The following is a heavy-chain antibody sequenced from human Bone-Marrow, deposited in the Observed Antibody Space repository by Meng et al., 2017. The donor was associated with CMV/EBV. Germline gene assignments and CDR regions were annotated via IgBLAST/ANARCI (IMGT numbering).Heavy chain of an antibody. J-gene: IGHJ4*02. CDR2: MNPNSGNT. CDR3: AINGAIYYGDPNFDY. V-gene: IGHV1-8*01. CDR1: GYTFTSYD. Sequence: ASVMVSCKASGYTFTSYDINWVRQATGQGLEWMGWMNPNSGNTGYAQKFQGRVTMNRNTSISTAYMELSSLRSEDTAVYYCAINGAIYYGDPNFDYWGQGTLVTVSS. D-gene: IGHD4-17*01.